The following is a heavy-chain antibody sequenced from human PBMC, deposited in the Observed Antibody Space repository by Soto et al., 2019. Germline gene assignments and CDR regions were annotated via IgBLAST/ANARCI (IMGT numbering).Heavy chain of an antibody. J-gene: IGHJ4*02. CDR2: IYYGGTT. CDR3: ARGAYSDASSYFDY. D-gene: IGHD6-13*01. Sequence: QVQLQESGPGLVKPSQTLSLTCTVSGDSISSGDHYWSWFRQPPGKGLEWIGYIYYGGTTYSRPSLQSRVTISVDTSKNQFSLKLNPVTAADTAVYDCARGAYSDASSYFDYWGQGTLVPVSS. V-gene: IGHV4-30-4*01. CDR1: GDSISSGDHY.